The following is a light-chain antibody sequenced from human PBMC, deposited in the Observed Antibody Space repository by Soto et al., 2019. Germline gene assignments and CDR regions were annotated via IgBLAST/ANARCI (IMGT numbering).Light chain of an antibody. Sequence: DIVMTQSPDSLTVSLGGRATSNCRSSQSVSRNLAWYQQKPGQAPRLLIYDTSTRATGIPARFSGSGSGTEFTLTISSLQSEDFAIYYCQQYNRWPPITFGQGTRLEI. CDR1: QSVSRN. CDR2: DTS. CDR3: QQYNRWPPIT. V-gene: IGKV3-15*01. J-gene: IGKJ5*01.